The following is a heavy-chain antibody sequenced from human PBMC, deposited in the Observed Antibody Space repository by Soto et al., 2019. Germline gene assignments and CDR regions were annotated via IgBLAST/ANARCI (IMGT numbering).Heavy chain of an antibody. CDR1: GFTFSSYG. D-gene: IGHD6-19*01. Sequence: QVQLVESGGGVVQPGRSLRLSGAASGFTFSSYGMHWVRQAPGKGLEGVAVISYDGSNKYYADSVKGRFTISRDNSKNTLYLQMNSLRAEDTAVYYCAKVPVAGTVGSNWFDPWGQGTLVTVSS. CDR2: ISYDGSNK. J-gene: IGHJ5*02. CDR3: AKVPVAGTVGSNWFDP. V-gene: IGHV3-30*18.